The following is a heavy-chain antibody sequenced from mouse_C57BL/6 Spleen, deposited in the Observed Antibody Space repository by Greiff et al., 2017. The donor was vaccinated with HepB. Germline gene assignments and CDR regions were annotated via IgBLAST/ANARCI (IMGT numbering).Heavy chain of an antibody. CDR1: GYTFTSYG. J-gene: IGHJ2*01. V-gene: IGHV1-81*01. CDR2: IYPRSGNT. Sequence: VQLVESGAELARPGASVKLSCKASGYTFTSYGISWVKQRTGQGLEWIGEIYPRSGNTYYNEKFKGQATLTADKSSSTAYMALRSLTSEDSAVYFCARENPYFDYWGQGTTLTVSS. CDR3: ARENPYFDY.